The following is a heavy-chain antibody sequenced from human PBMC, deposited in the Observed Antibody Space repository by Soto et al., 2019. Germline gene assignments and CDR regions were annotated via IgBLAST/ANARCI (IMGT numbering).Heavy chain of an antibody. CDR3: AKGPVAIFGVNYYYGMDV. D-gene: IGHD3-3*01. J-gene: IGHJ6*02. CDR2: ISGSGGST. Sequence: GGSLRLSCAASGFTFSSYAMSWVRQAPGKGLEWVSAISGSGGSTYYADSVKGRFTISRDNSKNTLYLQMNSLRAEDTAVYYCAKGPVAIFGVNYYYGMDVWGQGTTVTVSS. CDR1: GFTFSSYA. V-gene: IGHV3-23*01.